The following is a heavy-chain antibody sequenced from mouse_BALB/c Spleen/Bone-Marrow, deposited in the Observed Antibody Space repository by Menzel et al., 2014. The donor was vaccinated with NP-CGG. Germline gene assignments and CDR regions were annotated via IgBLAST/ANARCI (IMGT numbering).Heavy chain of an antibody. CDR3: ARDGYGKRNYFDY. CDR2: IYPGDGDT. D-gene: IGHD2-1*01. V-gene: IGHV1-82*01. J-gene: IGHJ2*01. CDR1: GYAFSSSW. Sequence: QVTLKESGPELVKPGASVKISCKASGYAFSSSWMNWVKQRPGQGLEWIGRIYPGDGDTNYNGKFKGKATLTADKSSSTAYMQLSSLTSVDSAVYFCARDGYGKRNYFDYWGQGTTLTVSS.